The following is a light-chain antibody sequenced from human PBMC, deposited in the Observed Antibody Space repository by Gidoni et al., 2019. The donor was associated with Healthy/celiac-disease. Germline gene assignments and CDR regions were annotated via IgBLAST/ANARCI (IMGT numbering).Light chain of an antibody. J-gene: IGKJ2*01. CDR2: GAS. Sequence: EIVLTQSPGTLSLSPGERATLSCRASQSVSSSYLAWYPQKPGQAPRLLSYGASSRATGIPDRFSGSGSGTDFTLTISRLEPEDFAVYYCQQYGSSPPVTFGQGTKLEIK. CDR1: QSVSSSY. V-gene: IGKV3-20*01. CDR3: QQYGSSPPVT.